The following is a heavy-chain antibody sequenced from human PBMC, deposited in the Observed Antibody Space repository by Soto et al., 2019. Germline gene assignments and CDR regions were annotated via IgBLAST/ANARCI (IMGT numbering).Heavy chain of an antibody. CDR2: VSTASSTI. Sequence: PGGPLRLSCAASGFTFSSYAMNWVRQAPGKGLEWVSYVSTASSTIYYADSVKGRSTISRDNAKNSLYLQMNSLRAEDTAVYYCARDEQQLVWGHGTLVTVSS. CDR3: ARDEQQLV. J-gene: IGHJ4*01. V-gene: IGHV3-48*01. CDR1: GFTFSSYA. D-gene: IGHD6-13*01.